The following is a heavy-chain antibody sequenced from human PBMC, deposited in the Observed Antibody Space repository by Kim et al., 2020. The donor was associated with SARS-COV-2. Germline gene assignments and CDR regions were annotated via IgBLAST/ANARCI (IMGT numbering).Heavy chain of an antibody. CDR2: IYYSGST. Sequence: SETLSLTCTVSGGSISSSSYYWGWIRQPPGKGLEWIGSIYYSGSTYYNPSLKSRVTISVDTSKNQFSLKLSSVTAADTAVYYCARHTRHNWFDPWGQGTLVTVSS. CDR1: GGSISSSSYY. V-gene: IGHV4-39*01. D-gene: IGHD2-2*01. J-gene: IGHJ5*02. CDR3: ARHTRHNWFDP.